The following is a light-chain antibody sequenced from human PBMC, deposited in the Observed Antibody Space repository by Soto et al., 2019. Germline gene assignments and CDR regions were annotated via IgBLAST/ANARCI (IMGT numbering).Light chain of an antibody. V-gene: IGLV2-14*01. J-gene: IGLJ2*01. Sequence: QSVLTQPASVSGSPGQSITISCTGTSSDVGGYNYVSWYQQHPGKAPKLMIYDVSNLPSGVSNRFSGSKSGNTASLTISGLQAEDEADYYCSSYTSSSTLGHVVFGGGTKVTVL. CDR1: SSDVGGYNY. CDR2: DVS. CDR3: SSYTSSSTLGHVV.